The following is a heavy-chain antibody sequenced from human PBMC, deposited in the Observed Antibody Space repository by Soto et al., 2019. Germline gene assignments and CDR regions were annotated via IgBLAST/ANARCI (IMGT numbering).Heavy chain of an antibody. CDR3: ARDRPHDFWSGYYSNDAFDI. V-gene: IGHV1-69*06. CDR2: IIPIFGTA. J-gene: IGHJ3*02. D-gene: IGHD3-3*01. CDR1: GGTFSSYA. Sequence: SVKVSCKASGGTFSSYAISWVRQAPGQGLEWMGGIIPIFGTANYAQKFQGRVTITADKSTSTAYMELSSLRSEDMAVYYCARDRPHDFWSGYYSNDAFDIWGQGTMVTVSS.